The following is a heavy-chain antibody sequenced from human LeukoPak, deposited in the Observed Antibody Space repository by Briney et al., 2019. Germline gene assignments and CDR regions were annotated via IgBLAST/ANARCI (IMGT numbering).Heavy chain of an antibody. CDR3: ARGLITDQTTVNTVGIYFFDY. CDR1: GFTFSSFG. Sequence: AGRSLRLSWAPSGFTFSSFGVHWVRQAPGKGLEWVAVIWFDGTYKFYADSVKGRFTISRDNSKNILYLQMNSLRADDTAVYSCARGLITDQTTVNTVGIYFFDYWGQGTLVTVSS. CDR2: IWFDGTYK. V-gene: IGHV3-33*01. J-gene: IGHJ4*02. D-gene: IGHD4-17*01.